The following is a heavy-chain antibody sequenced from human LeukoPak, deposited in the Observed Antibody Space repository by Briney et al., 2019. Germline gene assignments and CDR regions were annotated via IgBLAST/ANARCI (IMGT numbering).Heavy chain of an antibody. J-gene: IGHJ4*02. V-gene: IGHV3-7*01. CDR2: IKTDGSQI. CDR1: GFTFSSYG. Sequence: GSLRLSCVASGFTFSSYGMSWVRQAPGKGLEWVANIKTDGSQIYYVDSVKGRFTISRDNAKNSLYLQMNSLRVEDTAVYYCARDLNWETYWGQGTLVSVSS. CDR3: ARDLNWETY. D-gene: IGHD7-27*01.